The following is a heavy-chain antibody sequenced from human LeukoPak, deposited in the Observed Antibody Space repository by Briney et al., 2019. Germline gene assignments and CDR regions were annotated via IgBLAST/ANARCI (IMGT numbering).Heavy chain of an antibody. CDR1: GGSINGYY. Sequence: SETLSLTCTVSGGSINGYYWSWLRQPAGKGLEWIGRIYNSESINYNPSLKSRVTISIDTSKSQFSLKLNSVTAADTAVYYCARDRSSSYTRDWFDPWGQGALVTVSS. J-gene: IGHJ5*02. CDR2: IYNSESI. CDR3: ARDRSSSYTRDWFDP. V-gene: IGHV4-4*07. D-gene: IGHD6-13*01.